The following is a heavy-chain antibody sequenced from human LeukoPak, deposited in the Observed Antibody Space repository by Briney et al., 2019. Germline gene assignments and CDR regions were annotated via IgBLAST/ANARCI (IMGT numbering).Heavy chain of an antibody. D-gene: IGHD6-19*01. Sequence: SETLSLTCAVYGGSFSGYYWSWIRQPPGKGLEWIGEINHSGSTNYNPPLKSRVTISVDTSKNQFSLKLSSVTPADTAVYYCARGPIIAVAGSSGFDYWGQGTLVTVSS. J-gene: IGHJ4*02. CDR2: INHSGST. CDR1: GGSFSGYY. CDR3: ARGPIIAVAGSSGFDY. V-gene: IGHV4-34*01.